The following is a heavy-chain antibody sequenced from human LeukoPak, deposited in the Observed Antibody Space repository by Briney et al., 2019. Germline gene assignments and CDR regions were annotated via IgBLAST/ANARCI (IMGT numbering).Heavy chain of an antibody. V-gene: IGHV3-48*03. J-gene: IGHJ4*02. CDR3: ARDALGSYFDY. CDR2: ISSSGSTI. CDR1: GFTFSSYE. Sequence: GGPLRLSCAASGFTFSSYEMNWVRQAPGKGLEWVSYISSSGSTIYYADSVKGRFTISRDNAKNSLYLQMNSLRAEDTAVYYCARDALGSYFDYWGQGTLVTVSS. D-gene: IGHD1-26*01.